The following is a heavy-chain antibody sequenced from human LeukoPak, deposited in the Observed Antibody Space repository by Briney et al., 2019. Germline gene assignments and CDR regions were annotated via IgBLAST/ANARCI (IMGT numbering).Heavy chain of an antibody. D-gene: IGHD3/OR15-3a*01. CDR1: GFNSDDYA. CDR2: LSWNSGSI. Sequence: PGGSLRLSCAASGFNSDDYAMHWVRQAPGKGLEWVSGLSWNSGSIAYADSVKGRFTISRDNSANSLYLQMNSLRGEDTALYYCTKDKGGSWTSYYNMDVWGKGTMVTVSS. V-gene: IGHV3-9*02. J-gene: IGHJ6*03. CDR3: TKDKGGSWTSYYNMDV.